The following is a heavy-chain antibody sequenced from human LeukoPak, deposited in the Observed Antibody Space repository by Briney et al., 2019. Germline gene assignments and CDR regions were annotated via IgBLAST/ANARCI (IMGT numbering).Heavy chain of an antibody. D-gene: IGHD3-22*01. J-gene: IGHJ5*02. CDR3: ARWSEARQFRSGSMINWFDP. Sequence: YPSETLSLTCTVSGGSISSGSYYWSWIRQPAGKGLEWIGRIYTSGSTNYNPSLKSRVTISVDTSKNQFSLKLSSVTAADTAVYYCARWSEARQFRSGSMINWFDPWGQGTLVTVSS. V-gene: IGHV4-61*02. CDR1: GGSISSGSYY. CDR2: IYTSGST.